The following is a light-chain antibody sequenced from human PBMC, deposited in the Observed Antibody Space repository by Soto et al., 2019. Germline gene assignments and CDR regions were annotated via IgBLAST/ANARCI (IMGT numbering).Light chain of an antibody. Sequence: EIVITQSPATLSVSQGDGATLSCRASQTVTIHLSWYQQKPGQAPRLLIYGASTRATGIPARFSGSGSGTEFTLTISSLQSEDFAVYYCQQYNNWPLTFGGGTKVDIK. CDR3: QQYNNWPLT. CDR1: QTVTIH. CDR2: GAS. J-gene: IGKJ4*01. V-gene: IGKV3-15*01.